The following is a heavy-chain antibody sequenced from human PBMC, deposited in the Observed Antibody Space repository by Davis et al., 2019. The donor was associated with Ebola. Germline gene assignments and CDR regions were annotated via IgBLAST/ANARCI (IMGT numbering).Heavy chain of an antibody. CDR2: IYYSGST. D-gene: IGHD3-16*02. V-gene: IGHV4-59*12. CDR1: GGSISSYY. J-gene: IGHJ4*02. Sequence: SETLSLTCTVSGGSISSYYWSCIRQPPGKGLEWIGYIYYSGSTNYNPSLKSRVTISVDTSKNQFSLKLSSVTAADTAVYYCARFRVWGSYRYPFLDYWGQGTLVTVSS. CDR3: ARFRVWGSYRYPFLDY.